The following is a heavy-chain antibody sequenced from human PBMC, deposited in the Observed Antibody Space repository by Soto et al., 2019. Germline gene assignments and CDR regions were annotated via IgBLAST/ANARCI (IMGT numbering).Heavy chain of an antibody. D-gene: IGHD2-15*01. V-gene: IGHV4-4*07. CDR3: AREGGGPLDY. J-gene: IGHJ4*02. CDR2: IYTSGST. CDR1: GGPISGYC. Sequence: PSETMSLTCTVSGGPISGYCWSWMRPPDGKGLECIGRIYTSGSTSYNPSLKSRVTMAVDTSKNQFSLKLSSVTAADTAVYYCAREGGGPLDYCGQGTRGTVSS.